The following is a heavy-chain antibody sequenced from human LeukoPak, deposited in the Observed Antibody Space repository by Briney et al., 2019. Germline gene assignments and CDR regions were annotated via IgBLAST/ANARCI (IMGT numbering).Heavy chain of an antibody. CDR1: GFTFRTYW. D-gene: IGHD2-8*01. J-gene: IGHJ4*02. Sequence: GGSLRLSCAVSGFTFRTYWMHWVRQAPGKGLEWAAVIWHDGNNKYYADSVKGRFTISRDNSKNTLYLQMNTLRAEDTAVYYCARGPGSSVYASAIDYWGQGTLVTVSS. CDR3: ARGPGSSVYASAIDY. CDR2: IWHDGNNK. V-gene: IGHV3-33*08.